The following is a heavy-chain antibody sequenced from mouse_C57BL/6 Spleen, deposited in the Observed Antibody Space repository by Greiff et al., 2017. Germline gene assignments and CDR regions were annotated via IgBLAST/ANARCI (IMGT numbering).Heavy chain of an antibody. CDR2: ISSGSSTI. D-gene: IGHD1-1*01. Sequence: EVKLMESGGGLVKPGGSLKLSCAASGFTFSDYGMHWVRQAPEKGLEWVAYISSGSSTIYYADTVQGRFTISRDNAKNTLFLQMTSLRSEDTAMYYCARDYYGSSYGYFDYWGQGTTLTVSS. CDR3: ARDYYGSSYGYFDY. J-gene: IGHJ2*01. V-gene: IGHV5-17*01. CDR1: GFTFSDYG.